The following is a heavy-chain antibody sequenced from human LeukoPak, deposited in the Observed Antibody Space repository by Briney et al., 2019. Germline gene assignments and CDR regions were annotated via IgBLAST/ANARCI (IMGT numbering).Heavy chain of an antibody. J-gene: IGHJ4*02. D-gene: IGHD3-3*01. CDR1: GGTFSSYA. CDR3: VNNPGYDFWSGPFDY. V-gene: IGHV1-69*05. Sequence: SVKVSCKASGGTFSSYAISWVRQAPGQGLEWMGGIIPIFGTANYAQKFQGRVTITTDESTSTAYMELSSLRSEDTAVYYCVNNPGYDFWSGPFDYWGQGTLVTVSS. CDR2: IIPIFGTA.